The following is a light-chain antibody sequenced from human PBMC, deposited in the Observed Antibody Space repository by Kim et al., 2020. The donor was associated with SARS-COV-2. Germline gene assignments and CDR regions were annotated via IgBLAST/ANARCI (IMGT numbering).Light chain of an antibody. CDR3: QQYYDYPWT. CDR1: IRGF. CDR2: ATS. Sequence: IRGFLAWYQQKPGKAPNRLINATSTLQSGVPSRLSGSGSGTDFTLTIRSLQSEDFATYYCQQYYDYPWTFGQGTKVDIK. J-gene: IGKJ1*01. V-gene: IGKV1-8*01.